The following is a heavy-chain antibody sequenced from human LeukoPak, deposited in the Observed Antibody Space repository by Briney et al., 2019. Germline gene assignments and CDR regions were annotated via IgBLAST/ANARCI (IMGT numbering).Heavy chain of an antibody. J-gene: IGHJ4*02. CDR2: ISGRSNYI. V-gene: IGHV3-21*01. D-gene: IGHD2-8*01. CDR1: GFTFSTFS. CDR3: ASTRTVLSGFGY. Sequence: GGSLRLSCAASGFTFSTFSMNWVRQAPGKGLEWVSSISGRSNYIFYADSVKGRFTISRDNAENSLYLQMNSLRAEDTAVYYCASTRTVLSGFGYWGQGTLVTVSS.